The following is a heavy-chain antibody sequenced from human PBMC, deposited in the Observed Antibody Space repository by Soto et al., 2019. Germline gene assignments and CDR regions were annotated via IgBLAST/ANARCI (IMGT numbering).Heavy chain of an antibody. V-gene: IGHV4-39*05. Sequence: SETPSLTCTVSGGSISSSGFSRGWVRQPPGKGLEWIGCAYYSGSTYYNPSLKSRVTISVDTSGNQFSLRLNSVTAADTAVYYCTRVCSGWFDPWGQGTLVTVSS. CDR2: AYYSGST. D-gene: IGHD2-8*01. CDR3: TRVCSGWFDP. CDR1: GGSISSSGFS. J-gene: IGHJ5*02.